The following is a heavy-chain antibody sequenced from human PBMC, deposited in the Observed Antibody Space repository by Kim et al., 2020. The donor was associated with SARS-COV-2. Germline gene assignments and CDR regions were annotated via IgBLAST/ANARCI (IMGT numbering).Heavy chain of an antibody. Sequence: PVKGRLTISRDDSKNTLYLQMNSLKTEDTAVYYCTTDRTVVTPHNWYFDLWGRGTLVTVSS. V-gene: IGHV3-15*01. D-gene: IGHD2-21*02. CDR3: TTDRTVVTPHNWYFDL. J-gene: IGHJ2*01.